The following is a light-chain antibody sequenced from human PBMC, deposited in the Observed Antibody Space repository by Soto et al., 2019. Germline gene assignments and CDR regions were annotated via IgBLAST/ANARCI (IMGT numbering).Light chain of an antibody. CDR3: QQYYSSPLT. CDR2: WAS. CDR1: QSVLYSSNNKDY. V-gene: IGKV4-1*01. J-gene: IGKJ4*01. Sequence: DIVMTQSPASLAVSLGERATINCKSSQSVLYSSNNKDYLAWYQQKPGQPPKLLIYWASTRESRVPDRFSGSGSGTDFTLAISSLQAEDVAVYYCQQYYSSPLTFGGGTKVVIK.